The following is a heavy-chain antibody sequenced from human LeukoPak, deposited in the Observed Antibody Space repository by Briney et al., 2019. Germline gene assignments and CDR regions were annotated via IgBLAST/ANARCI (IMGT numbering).Heavy chain of an antibody. J-gene: IGHJ6*02. V-gene: IGHV4-31*03. CDR1: GGSISSGGYY. CDR3: ARANYYYYGMDV. Sequence: SQTLSLTCTVSGGSISSGGYYWSWLRQHPGKGLEWLGYIYYSGSTYYNPSLKSRVTISLDTSKNQFSLKLSSVTAADTAVYYCARANYYYYGMDVWGQGTTVTVSS. CDR2: IYYSGST.